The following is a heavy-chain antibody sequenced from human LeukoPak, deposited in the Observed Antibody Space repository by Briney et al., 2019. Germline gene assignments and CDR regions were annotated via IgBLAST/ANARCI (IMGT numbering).Heavy chain of an antibody. CDR1: GYTFTGYY. Sequence: ASVKVSCKASGYTFTGYYMHWVRQAPGQGLEWMGWINPNSGGTNYAQKFQGRVTMTRDTSTSTVYMELSSLRSEDTAVYYCARAKILTGRLDYWGQGTLVTVSS. D-gene: IGHD3-9*01. J-gene: IGHJ4*02. CDR2: INPNSGGT. V-gene: IGHV1-2*02. CDR3: ARAKILTGRLDY.